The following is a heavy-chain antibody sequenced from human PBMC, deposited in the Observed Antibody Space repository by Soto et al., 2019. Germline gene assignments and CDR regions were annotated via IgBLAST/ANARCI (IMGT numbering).Heavy chain of an antibody. J-gene: IGHJ4*02. CDR2: ISGSGGST. D-gene: IGHD6-19*01. Sequence: EVQLLESGGGLVQPGGSLRLACAASGFTFSSYAMSWVRQAPGKELEWVSAISGSGGSTYYADSVKGRFTISRDNSKNTLYLQMNSLRAEDTAVYYCAKEGEHSSGWANFDYWGQGTLVTVSS. CDR3: AKEGEHSSGWANFDY. V-gene: IGHV3-23*01. CDR1: GFTFSSYA.